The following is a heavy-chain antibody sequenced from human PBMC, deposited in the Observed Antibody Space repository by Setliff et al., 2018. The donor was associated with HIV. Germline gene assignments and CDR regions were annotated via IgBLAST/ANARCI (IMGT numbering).Heavy chain of an antibody. V-gene: IGHV4-59*11. J-gene: IGHJ4*02. CDR3: AKGAGFYGDYTFDY. Sequence: LSLTCTVSGPSINIHYWSWIRQSPGKAFEWIGYIYSTGSTNYNPSLQSRVSISMDASKNKFSLKVTSVTSADTAVYYCAKGAGFYGDYTFDYWGQGNLVTVSS. CDR1: GPSINIHY. D-gene: IGHD4-17*01. CDR2: IYSTGST.